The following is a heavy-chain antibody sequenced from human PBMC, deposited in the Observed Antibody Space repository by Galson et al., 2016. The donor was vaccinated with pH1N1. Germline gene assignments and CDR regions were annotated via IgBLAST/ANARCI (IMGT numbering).Heavy chain of an antibody. D-gene: IGHD2-15*01. Sequence: SLRLSCAASGFTFSSSGIHWVRQAPRKGLEWVAAMWHDGSHEYYSDSVNGRFTISRDNSKNTLYLQMDRLTGEDTAVYYCVRDFSYCRGLSCFSTPLFNWFDTWGQGTLVTVSS. CDR3: VRDFSYCRGLSCFSTPLFNWFDT. CDR2: MWHDGSHE. V-gene: IGHV3-33*01. CDR1: GFTFSSSG. J-gene: IGHJ5*02.